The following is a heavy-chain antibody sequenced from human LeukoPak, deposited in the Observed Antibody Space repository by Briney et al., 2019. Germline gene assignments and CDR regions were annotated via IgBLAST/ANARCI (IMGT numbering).Heavy chain of an antibody. CDR2: ISAYNGNT. CDR3: ARGYSSSWYSDYYYYMDV. V-gene: IGHV1-18*01. Sequence: SVKVSCKASGYTFTSYGISWVRQAPGQGLEWMGWISAYNGNTNYAQKLQGRVTMTTDTSTSTAYMELRSLRSDDTAVYYCARGYSSSWYSDYYYYMDVWGKGTTVTISS. J-gene: IGHJ6*03. CDR1: GYTFTSYG. D-gene: IGHD6-13*01.